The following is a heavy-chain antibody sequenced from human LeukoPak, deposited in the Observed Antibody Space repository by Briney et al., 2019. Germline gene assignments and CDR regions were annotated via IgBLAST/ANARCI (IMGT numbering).Heavy chain of an antibody. CDR3: ARDAVRGGWEINWFGP. CDR2: ISISPSYI. D-gene: IGHD1-26*01. Sequence: GGSLRLSCAASGFNFSDYSMSSVRQAPGQGLEWVSHISISPSYIHYADSVQGRFTISRDNAKSSLYLQMNSLRAEDTAVYYCARDAVRGGWEINWFGPWGQGALVTVSS. CDR1: GFNFSDYS. J-gene: IGHJ5*02. V-gene: IGHV3-21*01.